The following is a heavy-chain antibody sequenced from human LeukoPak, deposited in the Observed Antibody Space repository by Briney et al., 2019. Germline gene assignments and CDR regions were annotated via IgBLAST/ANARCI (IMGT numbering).Heavy chain of an antibody. D-gene: IGHD6-13*01. J-gene: IGHJ4*02. CDR1: GFTFDDYA. CDR3: AKDIGAAGTSYYFDY. CDR2: ISWNSGSI. Sequence: GGSLRLSCAAPGFTFDDYAMHWVRQAPGKGLEWVSGISWNSGSIGYADSVKGRFTISRDNAKNSLYLQMNSLRAEDMALYYCAKDIGAAGTSYYFDYWGQGTLVTVSS. V-gene: IGHV3-9*03.